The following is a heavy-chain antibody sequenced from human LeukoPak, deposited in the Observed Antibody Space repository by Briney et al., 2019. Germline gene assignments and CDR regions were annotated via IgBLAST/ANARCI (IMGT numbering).Heavy chain of an antibody. Sequence: PGGSLRLSCAASGVTFSRYWMTWVRQAPGIGLEWVANIKQDGSEKYYVDSVRGRFAISRDNAKNSLYLQMNSLRAEDTAVYYCARDLGGGLWPNAFDIWGQGTMVTVFS. CDR2: IKQDGSEK. J-gene: IGHJ3*02. D-gene: IGHD3-16*01. CDR1: GVTFSRYW. CDR3: ARDLGGGLWPNAFDI. V-gene: IGHV3-7*05.